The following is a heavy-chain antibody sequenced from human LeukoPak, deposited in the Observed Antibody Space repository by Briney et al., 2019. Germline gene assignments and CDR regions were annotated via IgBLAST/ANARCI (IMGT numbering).Heavy chain of an antibody. CDR3: ARASRDGYNQNFDH. CDR1: GYSFTSYW. Sequence: GESLNISCKGSGYSFTSYWISLVRQMPGKGLGWGGSIDPSDSYTNYSPSFQGHVTIPDDKSISNASLQWSSLSASDTAMYYCARASRDGYNQNFDHWGQGTLVTVSS. CDR2: IDPSDSYT. D-gene: IGHD5-24*01. V-gene: IGHV5-10-1*01. J-gene: IGHJ4*02.